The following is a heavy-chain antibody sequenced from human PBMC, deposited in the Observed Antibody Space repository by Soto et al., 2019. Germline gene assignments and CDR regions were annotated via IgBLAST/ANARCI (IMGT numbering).Heavy chain of an antibody. Sequence: QVQLVESGGGVVQPGRSLRLSCAASGFTFSSYGMHWVRQAPGKGLEWVAVISYDGSNKYYADSVKGRFTISRDNSKNTLYLQMNSLRAEDTAVYYCANFRAARPFDYWGQGTLVTVSS. CDR1: GFTFSSYG. V-gene: IGHV3-30*18. J-gene: IGHJ4*02. CDR2: ISYDGSNK. D-gene: IGHD6-6*01. CDR3: ANFRAARPFDY.